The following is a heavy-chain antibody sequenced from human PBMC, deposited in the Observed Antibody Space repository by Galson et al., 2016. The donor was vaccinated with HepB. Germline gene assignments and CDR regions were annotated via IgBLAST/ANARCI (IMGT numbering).Heavy chain of an antibody. Sequence: SLRLSCAASGFTVSSNYMSWVRQAPGKGLEWVAIISYDGSNKYYADSVKGRFTISRDNSKNTLYLQMNSLRAEDTAVYYCAKNDILTGYSAFDYWGQGTLVTVSS. D-gene: IGHD3-9*01. CDR3: AKNDILTGYSAFDY. V-gene: IGHV3-30*18. J-gene: IGHJ4*02. CDR2: ISYDGSNK. CDR1: GFTVSSNY.